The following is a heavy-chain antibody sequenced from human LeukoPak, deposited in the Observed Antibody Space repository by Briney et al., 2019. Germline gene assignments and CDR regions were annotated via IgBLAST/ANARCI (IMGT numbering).Heavy chain of an antibody. CDR3: AKDGGSDPDSFDI. CDR2: IRYDGSNK. CDR1: GFTFSSYA. V-gene: IGHV3-30*02. Sequence: GGSLRLSCAASGFTFSSYAMSWVRQAPGKGLEWLAFIRYDGSNKNYADSVKGRFTISRDNTKNSLYLQMNSLRAEDTAVYYCAKDGGSDPDSFDIWGQGTMVTVSS. D-gene: IGHD2-15*01. J-gene: IGHJ3*02.